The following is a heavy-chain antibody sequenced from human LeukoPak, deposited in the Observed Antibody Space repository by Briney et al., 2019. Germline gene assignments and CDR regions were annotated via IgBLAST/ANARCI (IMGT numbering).Heavy chain of an antibody. CDR2: ISGTGGTT. Sequence: HAGGSLRLSCAASGFTFRSYAMSWVRQAPGKGLEWVSTISGTGGTTYYADSVKGRFTISRDNSKNTLYLQMNSLRAEDTAVYYCAKDWGVWFRDGDDAFDIWGQGTMVTVSS. CDR3: AKDWGVWFRDGDDAFDI. V-gene: IGHV3-23*01. D-gene: IGHD3-10*01. CDR1: GFTFRSYA. J-gene: IGHJ3*02.